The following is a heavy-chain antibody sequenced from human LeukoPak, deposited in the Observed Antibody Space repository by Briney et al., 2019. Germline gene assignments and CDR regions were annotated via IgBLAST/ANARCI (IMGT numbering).Heavy chain of an antibody. D-gene: IGHD3-22*01. V-gene: IGHV1-2*02. CDR2: INPNSGGT. CDR3: ARTDSSGYYFGELDY. CDR1: GYTFTGYY. Sequence: ASVKVSCKASGYTFTGYYMHWVRQAPGQRLEWMGWINPNSGGTNYAQKFQGRVTMTRDTSISTAYMELSRLRSDDTAVYYCARTDSSGYYFGELDYWGQGTLVTVSS. J-gene: IGHJ4*02.